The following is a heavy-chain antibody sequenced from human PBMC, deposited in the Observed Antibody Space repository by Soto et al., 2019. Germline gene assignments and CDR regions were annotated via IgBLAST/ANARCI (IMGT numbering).Heavy chain of an antibody. V-gene: IGHV4-59*12. D-gene: IGHD6-6*01. CDR1: GGSISSYY. Sequence: SETLSLTCTVSGGSISSYYWSWIRQPPGKGLEWIGYIYYSGSTNYNPSLKSRVTISVDTSKNQFSLKLSSVTAADTAVYYCARDRKFGSIAALFAYWGQGTLVTVSS. J-gene: IGHJ4*02. CDR3: ARDRKFGSIAALFAY. CDR2: IYYSGST.